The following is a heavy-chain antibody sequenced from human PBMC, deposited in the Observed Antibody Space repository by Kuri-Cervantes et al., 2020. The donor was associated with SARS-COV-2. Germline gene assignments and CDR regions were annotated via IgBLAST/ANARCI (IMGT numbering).Heavy chain of an antibody. CDR2: SSAYNGNT. J-gene: IGHJ4*02. Sequence: ASVKVSCKASGCTFTSYGISWVRQAPGQGLEWMGWSSAYNGNTNYAQKLQGRVTMTTDTSTITAYMELRSLRSDDTAVYYCARDADKLYSSSSLTPRADYWGQGTLVTVSS. D-gene: IGHD6-6*01. CDR1: GCTFTSYG. CDR3: ARDADKLYSSSSLTPRADY. V-gene: IGHV1-18*01.